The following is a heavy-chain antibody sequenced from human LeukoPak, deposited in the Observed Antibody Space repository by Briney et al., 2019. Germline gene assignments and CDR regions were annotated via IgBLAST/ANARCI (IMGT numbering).Heavy chain of an antibody. V-gene: IGHV3-11*01. D-gene: IGHD2-15*01. Sequence: GGSLRLSCAASGFTFSDYNMRWIRQAPGKGLEWVSSISRSGSTKYYADSVKGRFTISRDNAKNSLFLQMNSLRAEDTAVYYCARVLRYCSGGNCYSGGLGCMDVWGKGTTVTISS. CDR3: ARVLRYCSGGNCYSGGLGCMDV. J-gene: IGHJ6*03. CDR1: GFTFSDYN. CDR2: ISRSGSTK.